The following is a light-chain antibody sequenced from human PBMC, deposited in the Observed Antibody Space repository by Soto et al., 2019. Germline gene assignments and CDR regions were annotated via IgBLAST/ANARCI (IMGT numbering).Light chain of an antibody. CDR3: QQSYMTPWT. Sequence: DIQMTQSPSSLSASVGDTVTLTCRASQSISTYLNWYQHKPGKAPKLLIYAASSLQSGVPSKFSGSGSGADFTLTISSLQPEDFALYYCQQSYMTPWTFGQRTKVDIK. CDR2: AAS. J-gene: IGKJ1*01. CDR1: QSISTY. V-gene: IGKV1-39*01.